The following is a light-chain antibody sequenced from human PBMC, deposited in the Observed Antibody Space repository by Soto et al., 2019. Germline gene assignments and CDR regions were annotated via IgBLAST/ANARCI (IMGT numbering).Light chain of an antibody. J-gene: IGLJ3*02. CDR1: SADVGRFDY. V-gene: IGLV2-11*01. CDR3: CSFGGVFVM. Sequence: QSVLTQPRSVSGSPGQSVTISCTGTSADVGRFDYVSWYQQHPGHAPKLIISDLTQRPSGVPDRFSGSRSGNTASLSISGVRPEDEADYYCCSFGGVFVMFGGGTKLTVL. CDR2: DLT.